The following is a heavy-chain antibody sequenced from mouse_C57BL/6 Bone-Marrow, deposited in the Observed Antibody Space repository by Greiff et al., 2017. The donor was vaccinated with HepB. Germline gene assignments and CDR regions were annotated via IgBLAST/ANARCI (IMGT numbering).Heavy chain of an antibody. Sequence: VQLQQSGPELVKPGASVKISCKASGYSFTGYYMNWVKQSPEKSLEWIGEINPSTGGTTYNQKFKAKATLTVDKSSSTAYMQLKSLTSEDSAVYYCARDGGYYEDYAMDDWGQGTSVTVSS. J-gene: IGHJ4*01. CDR2: INPSTGGT. V-gene: IGHV1-42*01. CDR3: ARDGGYYEDYAMDD. D-gene: IGHD2-3*01. CDR1: GYSFTGYY.